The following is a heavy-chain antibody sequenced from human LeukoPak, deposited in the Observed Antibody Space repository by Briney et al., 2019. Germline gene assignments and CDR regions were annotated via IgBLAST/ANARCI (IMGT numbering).Heavy chain of an antibody. CDR1: GGTFSSYA. CDR3: AKEYQLLFWFDP. CDR2: IIPIFGTA. Sequence: AASVKVSCKASGGTFSSYAISWVRQAPGQGLEWMGGIIPIFGTANYAQKFQGRVTITADESTSTAYMELSSLRSGDTAVYYCAKEYQLLFWFDPWGQGTLVTVSS. D-gene: IGHD2-2*01. J-gene: IGHJ5*02. V-gene: IGHV1-69*13.